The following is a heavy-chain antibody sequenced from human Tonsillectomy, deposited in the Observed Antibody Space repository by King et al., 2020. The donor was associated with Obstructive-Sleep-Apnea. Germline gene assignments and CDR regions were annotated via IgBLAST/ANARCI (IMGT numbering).Heavy chain of an antibody. J-gene: IGHJ4*02. V-gene: IGHV3-48*04. CDR3: ARDQPYHSESSGPIDY. CDR1: GFTFSSYT. D-gene: IGHD3-22*01. CDR2: IRSSGSIM. Sequence: VQLVESGGGLVQPGGSLRLSCAASGFTFSSYTMNCVRQAPGKGLEWISFIRSSGSIMFYADSVKGRFTISRDNSKNSLYLQMNRLRAEDTAVYYCARDQPYHSESSGPIDYWGQGTLVTVSS.